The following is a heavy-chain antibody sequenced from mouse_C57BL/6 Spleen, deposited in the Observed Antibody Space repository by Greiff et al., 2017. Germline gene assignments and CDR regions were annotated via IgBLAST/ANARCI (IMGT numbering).Heavy chain of an antibody. CDR1: GYTFTDYY. D-gene: IGHD2-12*01. Sequence: QVQLQQSGAELVRPGASVKLSCKASGYTFTDYYINWVKQRPGQGLEWIARIYPGSGNTYYNEKFKGKATLTAEKSSSTAYMQLSSLTSEDSAVYFCTRSDYSPFDYWGQGTTLTVSS. J-gene: IGHJ2*01. CDR3: TRSDYSPFDY. CDR2: IYPGSGNT. V-gene: IGHV1-76*01.